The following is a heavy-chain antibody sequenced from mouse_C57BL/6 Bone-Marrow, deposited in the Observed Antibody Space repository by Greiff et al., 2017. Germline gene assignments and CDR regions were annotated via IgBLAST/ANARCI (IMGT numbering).Heavy chain of an antibody. D-gene: IGHD2-2*01. V-gene: IGHV3-6*01. J-gene: IGHJ3*01. CDR2: ISYDGSN. Sequence: ESGPGLVKPSQSLSLTCSVTGYSITSGYYWNWIRQFPGNKLEWMGYISYDGSNNYNPSLKNRISITRDTSKNQFFLKLNSVTTEDTATYYCARQGVTTRAWFAYWGQGTLVTVSA. CDR3: ARQGVTTRAWFAY. CDR1: GYSITSGYY.